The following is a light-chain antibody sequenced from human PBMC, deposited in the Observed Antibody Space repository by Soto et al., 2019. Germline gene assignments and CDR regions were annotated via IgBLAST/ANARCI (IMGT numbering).Light chain of an antibody. CDR3: QHYNNYPWT. J-gene: IGKJ1*01. Sequence: EIVMTQSPATLSVSPGERATLSCRASQSISSNLAWYQQKPGQAPRLLMFRTSSRATGIPDRFSGSGSGTEFTLTINSLQPDDFATYYCQHYNNYPWTFGQGTKVDIK. CDR1: QSISSN. V-gene: IGKV3D-15*01. CDR2: RTS.